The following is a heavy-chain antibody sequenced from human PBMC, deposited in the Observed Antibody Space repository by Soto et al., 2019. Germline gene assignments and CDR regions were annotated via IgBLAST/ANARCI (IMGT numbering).Heavy chain of an antibody. D-gene: IGHD1-26*01. Sequence: GGSLRLSCAASGFTFSDYYMSWIRQAPGKGLEWVSYISSSGSTIYYADSVKGRFTISRDNAKNSLYLQMNSLRAEDSAVYYCARVSGSYYGNAFDIWGQGTMVTVSS. CDR2: ISSSGSTI. J-gene: IGHJ3*02. CDR3: ARVSGSYYGNAFDI. CDR1: GFTFSDYY. V-gene: IGHV3-11*01.